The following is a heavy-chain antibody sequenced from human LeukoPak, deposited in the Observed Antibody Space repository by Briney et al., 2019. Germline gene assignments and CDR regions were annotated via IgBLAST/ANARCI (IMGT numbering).Heavy chain of an antibody. D-gene: IGHD3-3*01. CDR2: IYYSGSA. CDR1: GGSISSGYYY. CDR3: ARAILTPSGYVWYFDL. Sequence: SETLSLTCTVSGGSISSGYYYWTWLRQHPGKGLEWIGYIYYSGSAYYNPSLKSRVTISVETSKNQFSLKLSSVTAADTAVYYCARAILTPSGYVWYFDLWGRGTLVTVSP. J-gene: IGHJ2*01. V-gene: IGHV4-31*03.